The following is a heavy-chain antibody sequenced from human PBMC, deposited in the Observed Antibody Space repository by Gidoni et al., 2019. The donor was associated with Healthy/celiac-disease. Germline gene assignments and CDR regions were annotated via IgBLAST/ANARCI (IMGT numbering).Heavy chain of an antibody. CDR1: GVTFGEYA. CDR2: IRSTAYGGTT. CDR3: TRGRIPRDYYYYMDV. J-gene: IGHJ6*03. Sequence: EVQLVESGGGLVKPGRSLRLSCTAAGVTFGEYAMSWFRQAPGKGLEWVGFIRSTAYGGTTEYAAAVKGRFTISRDDSKSISYLQMTSLQPEDTAVYYCTRGRIPRDYYYYMDVWGKGTTVTVSS. V-gene: IGHV3-49*05.